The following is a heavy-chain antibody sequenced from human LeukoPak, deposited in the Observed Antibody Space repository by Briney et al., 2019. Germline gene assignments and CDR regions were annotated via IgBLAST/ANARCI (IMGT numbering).Heavy chain of an antibody. V-gene: IGHV4-4*07. J-gene: IGHJ6*03. CDR3: ARGSLAARRYYYYYMDV. CDR1: GGSISSYY. D-gene: IGHD6-6*01. Sequence: SETLSLTCTVSGGSISSYYWSWIRQPAGKGLEWIGRIYTSGSTNYNPSLKSRVTMSVDTSKTQFSLKLSSVTAADTAVYYCARGSLAARRYYYYYMDVWGKGTTVTVSS. CDR2: IYTSGST.